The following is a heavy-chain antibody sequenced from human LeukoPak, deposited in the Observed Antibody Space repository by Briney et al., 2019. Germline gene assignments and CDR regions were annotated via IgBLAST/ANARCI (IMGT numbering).Heavy chain of an antibody. J-gene: IGHJ4*02. CDR1: GFSVSSNY. Sequence: GGSLRLSCAASGFSVSSNYMSWVRQAPGKGLEWVSVIYSGGSTYYADSVKGRFTISRDNSKNSLYLQMNSLRAEDTAVYYCARRLAAGYYFDYWGQGTLVTVSS. D-gene: IGHD6-13*01. CDR3: ARRLAAGYYFDY. V-gene: IGHV3-53*01. CDR2: IYSGGST.